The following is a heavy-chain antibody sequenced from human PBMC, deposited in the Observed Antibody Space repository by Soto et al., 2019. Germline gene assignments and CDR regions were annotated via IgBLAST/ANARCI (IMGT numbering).Heavy chain of an antibody. Sequence: SETLSLTCAVYGGSFSGYYWSWIRQPPGKGLEWIGEINHSGSTNYNPSLKSRVTISVDTSKNQFSLKLSPVTAADTAVYYCARRTVGRGSDFDYWGQGTLVTVS. CDR1: GGSFSGYY. CDR3: ARRTVGRGSDFDY. CDR2: INHSGST. D-gene: IGHD5-12*01. J-gene: IGHJ4*02. V-gene: IGHV4-34*01.